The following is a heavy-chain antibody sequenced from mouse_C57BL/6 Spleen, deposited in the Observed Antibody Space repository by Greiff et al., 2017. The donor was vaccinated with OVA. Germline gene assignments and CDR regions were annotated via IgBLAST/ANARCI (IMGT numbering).Heavy chain of an antibody. CDR2: INYDGSST. CDR1: GFTFSDYY. D-gene: IGHD2-4*01. CDR3: ARDDGGLRQGFAY. Sequence: EVKLMESEGGLVQPGSSMKLSCTASGFTFSDYYMAWVRQVPEKGLEWVANINYDGSSTYYLDSLKSRFIISRDNAKNILYLQMSSLKSEDTATYYCARDDGGLRQGFAYWGQGTLVTVSA. J-gene: IGHJ3*01. V-gene: IGHV5-16*01.